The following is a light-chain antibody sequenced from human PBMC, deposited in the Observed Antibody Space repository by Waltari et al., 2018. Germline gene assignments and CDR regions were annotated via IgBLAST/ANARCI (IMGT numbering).Light chain of an antibody. CDR3: CSFTSSSTYV. Sequence: QSALTQPASVSASPGQSITVSCSGSISDIGLFKVVSWFQQYPRKPPRPIIYEVNKRPPRISDRFSATKSGNVASLTISGLQADDEADYYCCSFTSSSTYVVGSGTTVTVL. CDR1: ISDIGLFKV. J-gene: IGLJ1*01. CDR2: EVN. V-gene: IGLV2-23*02.